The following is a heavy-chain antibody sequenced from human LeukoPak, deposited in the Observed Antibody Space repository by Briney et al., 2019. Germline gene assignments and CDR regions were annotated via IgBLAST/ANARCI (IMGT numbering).Heavy chain of an antibody. CDR1: GRSISTFY. V-gene: IGHV4-59*08. J-gene: IGHJ6*02. Sequence: DPSETLSLTCTVSGRSISTFYWSWIRQSPGKGLEWIGYIFYTGSTDYNPSLKSRVTISVDTSKNQFSLKLSSVTAADTAVYYCARQNYDIRAYRYYGVDVWGQGTTVTVSS. CDR3: ARQNYDIRAYRYYGVDV. CDR2: IFYTGST. D-gene: IGHD3-22*01.